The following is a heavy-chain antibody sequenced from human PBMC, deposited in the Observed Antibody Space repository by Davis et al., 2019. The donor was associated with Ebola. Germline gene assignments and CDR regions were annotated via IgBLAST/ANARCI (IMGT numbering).Heavy chain of an antibody. CDR1: GYTFTSYG. V-gene: IGHV1-18*04. D-gene: IGHD3-10*01. CDR2: TSAYNGNT. J-gene: IGHJ6*02. Sequence: ASVKVSCKASGYTFTSYGISWVRQAPGQGLEWMGWTSAYNGNTNYAQKLQGRVTMTTDTSTSTAYMELRSLRSDDPAVYYCARDGALWSLYYYGMDVWGQGTTVTVSS. CDR3: ARDGALWSLYYYGMDV.